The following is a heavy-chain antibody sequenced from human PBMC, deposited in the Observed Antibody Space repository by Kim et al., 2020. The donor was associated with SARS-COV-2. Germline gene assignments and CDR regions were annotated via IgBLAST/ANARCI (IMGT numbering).Heavy chain of an antibody. CDR3: ARYDF. J-gene: IGHJ4*02. V-gene: IGHV4-34*01. Sequence: SETLSLTCAVYGGSFSGYYWTWIRQPPGKGLEWIGDIDHSGSANSHPSLKSRVTISADTSNNQFSLKMNSVTAADTAIYYCARYDFWSRGTLVTVSS. D-gene: IGHD3-3*01. CDR2: IDHSGSA. CDR1: GGSFSGYY.